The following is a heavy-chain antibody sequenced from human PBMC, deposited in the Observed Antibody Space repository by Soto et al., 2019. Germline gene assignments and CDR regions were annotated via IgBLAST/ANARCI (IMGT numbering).Heavy chain of an antibody. Sequence: GGSLRLSCAASGFTFSGSAMHWVRQASGKGLEWVGRIRSKANSYATAYAASVKGRFTISRDDSKNTAYLQMNSLKTEDTAVYYCTRHFRYCSSTSCHNWFDPWGQGTLVTVSS. CDR3: TRHFRYCSSTSCHNWFDP. CDR2: IRSKANSYAT. J-gene: IGHJ5*02. CDR1: GFTFSGSA. V-gene: IGHV3-73*01. D-gene: IGHD2-2*01.